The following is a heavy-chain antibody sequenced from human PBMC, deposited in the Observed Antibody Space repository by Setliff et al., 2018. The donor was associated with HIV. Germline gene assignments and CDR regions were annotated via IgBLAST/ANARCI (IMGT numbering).Heavy chain of an antibody. CDR1: GFIFSSYS. V-gene: IGHV3-21*05. Sequence: GGSLRLSCAASGFIFSSYSMNWVRQAPGKGLEWVSYISSSLVYQADSVKGRFTISRDNAKNLLYLQMNSLRADDTAVYYCTRDLPLIVSSGRGNRWGQGTLVTVSS. CDR2: ISSSLV. J-gene: IGHJ5*02. CDR3: TRDLPLIVSSGRGNR. D-gene: IGHD1-26*01.